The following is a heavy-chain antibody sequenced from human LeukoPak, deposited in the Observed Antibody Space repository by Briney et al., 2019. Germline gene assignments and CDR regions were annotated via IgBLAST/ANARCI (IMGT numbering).Heavy chain of an antibody. CDR2: ISGSGDTT. V-gene: IGHV3-23*01. D-gene: IGHD3-16*01. CDR1: GFTFGIFSKFA. J-gene: IGHJ4*02. Sequence: GGSLRLSCAGSGFTFGIFSKFAMSWVRQAPGKGLEWVCVISGSGDTTYYADSVRGRFTISRDNSKDTLYLQVNSLRAEDTAVYYCASGRITGWYYFDNWGQGTLVTVSS. CDR3: ASGRITGWYYFDN.